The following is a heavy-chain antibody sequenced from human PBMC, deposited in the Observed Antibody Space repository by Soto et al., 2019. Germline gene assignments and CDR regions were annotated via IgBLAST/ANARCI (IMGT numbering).Heavy chain of an antibody. D-gene: IGHD3-3*01. CDR1: GFTFSSYA. CDR2: ISGSGGST. CDR3: AKIQYDFWSGYYDYYYYYMDV. J-gene: IGHJ6*03. V-gene: IGHV3-23*01. Sequence: GGSLRLSCAASGFTFSSYAMSWVRQAQGKGLEWVSAISGSGGSTYYADSVTGRFTISRDNSKNTLYLQMNSLRAEDTAVYYCAKIQYDFWSGYYDYYYYYMDVWGKGTTVTVSS.